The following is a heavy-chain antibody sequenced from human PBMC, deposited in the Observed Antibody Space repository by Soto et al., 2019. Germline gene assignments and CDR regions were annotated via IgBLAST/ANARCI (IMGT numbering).Heavy chain of an antibody. CDR3: ARQTYYYDSSGYLYYFDY. V-gene: IGHV1-69*01. Sequence: QVQLVQSGAEVKKPGSSVKVSCKASGGTFSSYAISWVRQAPGQGLEWMGGIIPIFGTANYAQKFQGRVKITADESTSTAYMELSSLRAEDTAVYYCARQTYYYDSSGYLYYFDYWGQGTLVTVSS. CDR2: IIPIFGTA. J-gene: IGHJ4*02. D-gene: IGHD3-22*01. CDR1: GGTFSSYA.